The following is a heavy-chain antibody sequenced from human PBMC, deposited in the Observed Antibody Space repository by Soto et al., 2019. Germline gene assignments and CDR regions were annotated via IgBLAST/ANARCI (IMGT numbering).Heavy chain of an antibody. CDR3: ARDLLQYYDILTTRYFDL. Sequence: QVQLVQSGAEVKKPGSSVKVSCKASGGTFSSYTISWVRQAPGQGLEWMGRIIPILGIANYAQKFQGRVTITADKSTSTAYMELSSLRSEDTAVYYCARDLLQYYDILTTRYFDLWGRGTLVTVSS. V-gene: IGHV1-69*08. J-gene: IGHJ2*01. D-gene: IGHD3-9*01. CDR1: GGTFSSYT. CDR2: IIPILGIA.